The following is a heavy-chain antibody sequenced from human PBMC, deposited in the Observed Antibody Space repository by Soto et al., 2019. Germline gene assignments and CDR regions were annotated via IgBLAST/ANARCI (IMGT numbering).Heavy chain of an antibody. D-gene: IGHD3-16*02. CDR3: AHTYIWGSYRYTNFDY. CDR1: GFSLSTSGVG. CDR2: IYWDDDK. J-gene: IGHJ4*02. Sequence: QITLKESGPTLVNPTQTLTLTCTFSGFSLSTSGVGVGWIRQPPGKAPEWLALIYWDDDKRYSPSLKSRLTITKDTSKNQVVLTMTNMDPVDTATYYCAHTYIWGSYRYTNFDYWGQGTLVTVSS. V-gene: IGHV2-5*02.